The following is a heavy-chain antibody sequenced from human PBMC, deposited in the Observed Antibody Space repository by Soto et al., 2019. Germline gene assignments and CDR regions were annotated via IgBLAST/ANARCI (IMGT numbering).Heavy chain of an antibody. J-gene: IGHJ4*02. CDR2: FDPEDGET. Sequence: ASVKVSCKVSGYSLTEFCMHWVRQAPGKGLEWMGGFDPEDGETIYAQKFQGRVTMTEDTSTDTAYTELSSLRSEDTAVYYCATEAGRAQTSGYYLPFDYWGQGTLVTVSS. D-gene: IGHD3-22*01. CDR3: ATEAGRAQTSGYYLPFDY. CDR1: GYSLTEFC. V-gene: IGHV1-24*01.